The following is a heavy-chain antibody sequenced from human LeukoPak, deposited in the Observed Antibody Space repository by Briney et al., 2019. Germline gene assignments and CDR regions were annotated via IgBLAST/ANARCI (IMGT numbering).Heavy chain of an antibody. D-gene: IGHD6-13*01. V-gene: IGHV3-30*18. Sequence: GGSLRLSCAASGFTFSSYGMHWVRQAPGKGLEWVAVISFDGTNKFYADSVKGRFTISRDNSKKTVYLQMNSLRAEDAAIYYCAKGGGTGYSSSWYSNWGQGTLVTVSS. CDR1: GFTFSSYG. CDR3: AKGGGTGYSSSWYSN. CDR2: ISFDGTNK. J-gene: IGHJ4*02.